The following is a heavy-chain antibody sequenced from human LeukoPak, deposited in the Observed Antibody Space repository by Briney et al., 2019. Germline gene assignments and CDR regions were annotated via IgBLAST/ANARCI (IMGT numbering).Heavy chain of an antibody. CDR1: GFTFSSYA. D-gene: IGHD3-22*01. CDR2: ISYDGSNK. CDR3: ARDCYDIPRFAFDI. Sequence: PGGSLRLSCAASGFTFSSYAMHWVRQAPGKGLEWVAVISYDGSNKYYADSVKGRFTISRDNSKNTLYLQMNSLRAEDTAVYYCARDCYDIPRFAFDIWGQGTMVTVSS. J-gene: IGHJ3*02. V-gene: IGHV3-30*04.